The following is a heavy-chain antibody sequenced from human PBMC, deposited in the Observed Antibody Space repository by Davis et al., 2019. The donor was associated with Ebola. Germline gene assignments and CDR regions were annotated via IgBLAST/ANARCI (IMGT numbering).Heavy chain of an antibody. V-gene: IGHV3-33*01. D-gene: IGHD3-16*02. CDR3: ARGGMITFGGVIVYGHFDY. CDR1: GFTFSSYG. CDR2: IWYDGSNK. Sequence: GESLKISCAASGFTFSSYGMHWVRQAPGKGLEWVAVIWYDGSNKYYADSVKGRFTISRDNSKNTLYLQMNSLRAEDTAVYYCARGGMITFGGVIVYGHFDYWGQGTLVTVSS. J-gene: IGHJ4*02.